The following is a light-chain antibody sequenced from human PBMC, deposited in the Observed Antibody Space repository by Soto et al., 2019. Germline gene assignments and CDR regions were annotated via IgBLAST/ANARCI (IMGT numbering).Light chain of an antibody. J-gene: IGKJ4*01. CDR1: QTLSSW. V-gene: IGKV1-5*01. CDR2: DVS. CDR3: QQYNSYSLT. Sequence: DIQMTQSPSTLSASVGDRVTITCRASQTLSSWLAWYQQKPGKAPKLLIYDVSSLGSGVPSRFSGSGSGTEFTLTISSLQPDDFATYYCQQYNSYSLTFGGGTKVEIK.